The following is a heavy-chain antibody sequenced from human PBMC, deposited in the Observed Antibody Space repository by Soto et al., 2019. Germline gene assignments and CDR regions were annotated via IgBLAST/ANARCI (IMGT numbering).Heavy chain of an antibody. V-gene: IGHV3-30-3*01. CDR1: GFTFSSYT. D-gene: IGHD6-13*01. CDR2: ISYDGSNK. J-gene: IGHJ5*02. CDR3: ARVTQQLVGWFDP. Sequence: QVQLVESGGGVVQPGRSLRLSCAASGFTFSSYTMHWVRQAPGKGLEWVAVISYDGSNKYYADSVKGRFTISRDNSRNTLYLQMNGLRAEDTAVYYCARVTQQLVGWFDPWGQGTLVTVSS.